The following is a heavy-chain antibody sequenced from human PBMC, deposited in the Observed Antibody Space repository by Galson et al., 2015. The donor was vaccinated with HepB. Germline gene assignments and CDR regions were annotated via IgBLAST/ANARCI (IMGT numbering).Heavy chain of an antibody. CDR3: ARRRFDSSTTYNFEY. CDR1: GYYFPTWW. CDR2: IFPDDSDT. J-gene: IGHJ4*02. D-gene: IGHD2/OR15-2a*01. V-gene: IGHV5-51*03. Sequence: QSGAEVKKSGVSLKISCKGSGYYFPTWWIGWVRQRPGKGLEWMGIIFPDDSDTRYSPSFQGQVTMSADRSINTAYLQWSSLKASGAAMYYCARRRFDSSTTYNFEYWGPGTLVTVSS.